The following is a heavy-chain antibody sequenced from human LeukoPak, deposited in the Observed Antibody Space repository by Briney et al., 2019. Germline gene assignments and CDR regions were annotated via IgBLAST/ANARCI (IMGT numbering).Heavy chain of an antibody. V-gene: IGHV3-48*03. Sequence: RGPLRLSCAASGFTFSSYEMNWVRQAPGKGLEWVSYISSSGSTIYYADSVKGRFTISRDNAKNSLYLQMNSLRAEDTAVYYCARGATMVRGALLNWFDPWGQGTLVTVSS. CDR2: ISSSGSTI. D-gene: IGHD3-10*01. CDR3: ARGATMVRGALLNWFDP. CDR1: GFTFSSYE. J-gene: IGHJ5*02.